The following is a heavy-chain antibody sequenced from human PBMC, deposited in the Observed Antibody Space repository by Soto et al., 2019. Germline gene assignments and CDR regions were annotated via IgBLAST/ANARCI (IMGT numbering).Heavy chain of an antibody. J-gene: IGHJ5*02. CDR3: AKIEYYYDSSGLNWFDP. CDR1: GGSISSSSYY. V-gene: IGHV4-39*07. Sequence: SETLSLTRTVSGGSISSSSYYWGWIRQPPGKGLEWIGSIYYSGSTYYNPSLKSRVTISVDRSKNQFSLKLSSVTAADTAVYYCAKIEYYYDSSGLNWFDPWGQGTLVTVS. D-gene: IGHD3-22*01. CDR2: IYYSGST.